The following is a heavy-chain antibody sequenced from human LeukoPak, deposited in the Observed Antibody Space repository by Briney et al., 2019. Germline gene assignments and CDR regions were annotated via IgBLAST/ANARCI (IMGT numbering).Heavy chain of an antibody. CDR1: GASLTIHW. Sequence: KPSETLSLTCAVYGASLTIHWWGWIRQSARSVMEWVGGINPSGHTNYNRSFETRLTVSIDKSKTQFSLRLISVTPADTAIYYCARGGVYFRDLTSLRGVIPFASWGQGTPVIVSS. V-gene: IGHV4-34*01. J-gene: IGHJ4*02. D-gene: IGHD3-10*01. CDR2: INPSGHT. CDR3: ARGGVYFRDLTSLRGVIPFAS.